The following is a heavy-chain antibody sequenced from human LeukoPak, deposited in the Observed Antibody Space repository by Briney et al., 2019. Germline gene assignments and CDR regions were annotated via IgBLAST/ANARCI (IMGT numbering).Heavy chain of an antibody. CDR3: ASIKSGGASFDI. D-gene: IGHD4/OR15-4a*01. CDR1: GGSTSGYF. V-gene: IGHV4-59*01. CDR2: VYYSGPT. J-gene: IGHJ3*02. Sequence: PSETLSLTCSVSGGSTSGYFWTWIRQSPGKGPEWIGYVYYSGPTSYSPSLERRVTISVDTSKNQFSLRLSSVTAADTAVYYCASIKSGGASFDIWGQGTMVTVSS.